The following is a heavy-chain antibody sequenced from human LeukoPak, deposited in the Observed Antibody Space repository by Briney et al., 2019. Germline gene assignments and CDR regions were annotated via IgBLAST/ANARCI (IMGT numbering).Heavy chain of an antibody. Sequence: SETLSLTCTVSGGSISSYYWSWIRQPPGKGLGWIGYIYYSGSTNYNPSLKSRVTISVDTSKNQFSLKLSSVTAADTAVYYCARGRYDWYFDLWGRGTLVTVSS. J-gene: IGHJ2*01. D-gene: IGHD1-1*01. V-gene: IGHV4-59*01. CDR2: IYYSGST. CDR3: ARGRYDWYFDL. CDR1: GGSISSYY.